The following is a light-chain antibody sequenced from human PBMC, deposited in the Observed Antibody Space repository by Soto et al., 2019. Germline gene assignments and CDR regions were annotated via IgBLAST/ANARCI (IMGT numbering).Light chain of an antibody. CDR1: SANIGSNT. V-gene: IGLV1-44*01. Sequence: QSVLTQPPSASGTPGQRVTISCSGSSANIGSNTVSWYQQVPGTAPKLLIHSNNQRPSGVPDRFSGSKSGTSASLAISGLQSEDEADYYCAAWDDSLNGYVFGTGTKVTVL. CDR2: SNN. J-gene: IGLJ1*01. CDR3: AAWDDSLNGYV.